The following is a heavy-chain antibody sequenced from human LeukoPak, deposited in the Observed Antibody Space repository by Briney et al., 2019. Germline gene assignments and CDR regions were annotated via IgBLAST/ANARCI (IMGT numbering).Heavy chain of an antibody. Sequence: GGSLRLSCAASGFTFSNYAMSWVRQAPGKGLEWVSAISGGGGSTYYADSVKGRFTISRDNSKSTLYLQMNSLRAEDTAVYYCATPLWQQPEYDWIDPWGQGTLVTVSS. CDR3: ATPLWQQPEYDWIDP. CDR1: GFTFSNYA. J-gene: IGHJ5*02. V-gene: IGHV3-23*01. D-gene: IGHD6-13*01. CDR2: ISGGGGST.